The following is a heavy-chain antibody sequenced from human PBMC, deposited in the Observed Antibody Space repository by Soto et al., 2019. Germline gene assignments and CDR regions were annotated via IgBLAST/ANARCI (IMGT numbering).Heavy chain of an antibody. D-gene: IGHD3-3*01. CDR3: ARWSYLDY. CDR2: ISGSDGKT. V-gene: IGHV3-23*01. Sequence: LKISCAASGFSFGSYALSWVRQAPGKGLEWVSTISGSDGKTFYADAVKGRFSISRDTSQNTLYLQMNSLRADDTAIYYCARWSYLDYWGQGTRVTVSS. CDR1: GFSFGSYA. J-gene: IGHJ4*02.